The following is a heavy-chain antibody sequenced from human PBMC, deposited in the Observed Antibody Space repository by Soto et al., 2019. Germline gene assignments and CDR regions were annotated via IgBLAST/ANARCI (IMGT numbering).Heavy chain of an antibody. CDR3: VQTTGWPGFDF. CDR2: IYGGGTT. J-gene: IGHJ4*02. Sequence: EVQLVESGGGLIQPGGSLRLSCAASGFAVSSKYMTWVRQAPGKGLEWVSVIYGGGTTYYADSVKGRFTISRDTSKNTLYLQMNSLRADDSAVSYCVQTTGWPGFDFWGQGTLVPVSS. D-gene: IGHD6-19*01. V-gene: IGHV3-53*01. CDR1: GFAVSSKY.